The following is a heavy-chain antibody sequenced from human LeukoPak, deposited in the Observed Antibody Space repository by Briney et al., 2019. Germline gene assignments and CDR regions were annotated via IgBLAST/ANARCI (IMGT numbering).Heavy chain of an antibody. CDR1: GGSFSGYY. Sequence: SETLSLTCAVYGGSFSGYYWSWIRQPPGKGLEWIGEINHSGSTNYNPSLKSRVTISVDTSKNQFSLKLSSATAADTAVYYRARGTKRGYRVYYFDYWGQGTLVTVSS. V-gene: IGHV4-34*01. CDR3: ARGTKRGYRVYYFDY. J-gene: IGHJ4*02. CDR2: INHSGST. D-gene: IGHD5-18*01.